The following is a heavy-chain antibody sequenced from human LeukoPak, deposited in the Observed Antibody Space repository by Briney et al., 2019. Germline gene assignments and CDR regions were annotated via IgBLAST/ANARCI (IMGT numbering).Heavy chain of an antibody. CDR3: ARLEANYYDSSGYYPDY. CDR2: IYPGDSDT. D-gene: IGHD3-22*01. Sequence: GESLKISCKGSGYSFTSYWIGWVRQMPGKGLEWMGIIYPGDSDTRYSPSFQGQVTISADKSISTAYLQWSSLKASDTAMYYCARLEANYYDSSGYYPDYWGQGTLVTVSS. V-gene: IGHV5-51*01. J-gene: IGHJ4*02. CDR1: GYSFTSYW.